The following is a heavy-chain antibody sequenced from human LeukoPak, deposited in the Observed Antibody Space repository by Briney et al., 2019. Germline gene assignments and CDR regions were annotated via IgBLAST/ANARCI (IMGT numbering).Heavy chain of an antibody. D-gene: IGHD3-22*01. CDR3: AKDKAFGMIVVVKYFQH. CDR2: INSDGSST. CDR1: GFTFSSYW. J-gene: IGHJ1*01. Sequence: PGGSLRLSCAASGFTFSSYWMHWVRQAPGKGLVWVSRINSDGSSTSYADSVKGRFTISRDNAKNTLYLQMNSLRAEDTAVYYCAKDKAFGMIVVVKYFQHWGQGTLVTVYS. V-gene: IGHV3-74*01.